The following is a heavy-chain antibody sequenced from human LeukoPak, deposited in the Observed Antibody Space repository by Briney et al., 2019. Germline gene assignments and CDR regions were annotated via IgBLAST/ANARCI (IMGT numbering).Heavy chain of an antibody. V-gene: IGHV1-2*02. CDR3: ARGGGIPRSWFDP. CDR2: INPNSGGT. J-gene: IGHJ5*02. CDR1: GYTFTSYG. Sequence: ASVKVSCKASGYTFTSYGISWVRQAPGQGLEWMGWINPNSGGTNYAQKFQGRVTMTRDTSISTAYMELSRLRSDDTAVYYCARGGGIPRSWFDPWGQGTLVTVSS. D-gene: IGHD2-15*01.